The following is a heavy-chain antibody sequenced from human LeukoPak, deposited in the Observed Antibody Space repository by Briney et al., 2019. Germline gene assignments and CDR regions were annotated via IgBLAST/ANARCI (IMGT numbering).Heavy chain of an antibody. V-gene: IGHV3-30*18. Sequence: PGGSLRLSCAASGFTFSSYGMHWVRQTPGKGLEGVAVISYDGSNKYYADSVKGRFTISRDNSRNTLYLQMNSLRAEDTAVYYCAKDQAIGRDGYNSLRYYFDYWGQGTLVTVSS. CDR1: GFTFSSYG. D-gene: IGHD5-24*01. J-gene: IGHJ4*02. CDR2: ISYDGSNK. CDR3: AKDQAIGRDGYNSLRYYFDY.